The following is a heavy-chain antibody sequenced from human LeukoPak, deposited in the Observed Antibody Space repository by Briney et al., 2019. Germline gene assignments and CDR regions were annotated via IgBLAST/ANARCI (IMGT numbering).Heavy chain of an antibody. V-gene: IGHV3-23*01. CDR2: ISGSGGST. J-gene: IGHJ5*02. D-gene: IGHD3-10*01. CDR3: ATKPSTMVRGVIPNWFDP. CDR1: GFTFSSYA. Sequence: GGSLRLSCAASGFTFSSYAMSWVRQAPGKGLEWVSVISGSGGSTYYADSVKGRFTISRDNSKNTLYLQMNSLRAEDTAVYYCATKPSTMVRGVIPNWFDPWGQGTLVTVSS.